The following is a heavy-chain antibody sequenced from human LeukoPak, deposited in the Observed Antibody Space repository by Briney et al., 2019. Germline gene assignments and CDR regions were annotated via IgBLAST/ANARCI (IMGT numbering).Heavy chain of an antibody. Sequence: KPSETLSLTCTVSGGSISSYYWSWIRQPPGKGLEWIGYIYYSGSTNYNPSLKSRVTISVDTSKNQFSLKLSSVTAADTAVYYCARAAVAGPLYYFDYWGQGTLVTVSS. CDR1: GGSISSYY. J-gene: IGHJ4*02. CDR3: ARAAVAGPLYYFDY. CDR2: IYYSGST. D-gene: IGHD6-19*01. V-gene: IGHV4-59*01.